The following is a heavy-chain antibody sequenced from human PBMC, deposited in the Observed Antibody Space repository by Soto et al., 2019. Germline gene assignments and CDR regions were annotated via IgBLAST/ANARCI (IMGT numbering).Heavy chain of an antibody. V-gene: IGHV4-34*01. D-gene: IGHD3-22*01. Sequence: SETLSLTCAVYGGSFSGYYWSWIRQPPGKGLEWIGEINHSGSTNYNPSLKSRVTISVDTSKNQFSLKLSSVTAADTAVYYCARGNTFNYYDSSGYYYGIDYWGQGNLVTVSS. CDR3: ARGNTFNYYDSSGYYYGIDY. CDR1: GGSFSGYY. J-gene: IGHJ4*02. CDR2: INHSGST.